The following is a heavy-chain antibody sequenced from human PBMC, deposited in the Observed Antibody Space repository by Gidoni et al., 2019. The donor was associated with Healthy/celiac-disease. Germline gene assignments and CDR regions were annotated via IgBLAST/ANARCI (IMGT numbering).Heavy chain of an antibody. V-gene: IGHV1-69*01. Sequence: GGIIPIFGTANYAQKFQGRVTITADESTSTAYMELSSLRSEDTAVYYCARGLPGIQLWHPPRRLHYYYGMDVWGQGTTVTVSS. J-gene: IGHJ6*02. CDR2: IIPIFGTA. CDR3: ARGLPGIQLWHPPRRLHYYYGMDV. D-gene: IGHD5-18*01.